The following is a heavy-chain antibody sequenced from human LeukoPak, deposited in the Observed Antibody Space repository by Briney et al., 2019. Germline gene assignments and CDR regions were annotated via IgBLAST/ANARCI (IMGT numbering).Heavy chain of an antibody. V-gene: IGHV4-34*01. J-gene: IGHJ2*01. CDR1: GGSFSGYY. Sequence: PSETPSLTCAVYGGSFSGYYWSWIRQPPGKGLEWIGEINHSGSTNYNPSLKSRVTISVDTSKNQFSLKLSSVTAADTAVYYCARGRYSSSRALRYFDLWGRGTLVTVSS. D-gene: IGHD6-13*01. CDR3: ARGRYSSSRALRYFDL. CDR2: INHSGST.